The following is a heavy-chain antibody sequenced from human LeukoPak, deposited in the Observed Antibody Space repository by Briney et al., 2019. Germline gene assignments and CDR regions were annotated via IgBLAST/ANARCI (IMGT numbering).Heavy chain of an antibody. CDR3: ARGQYGSGSYPPGAFDI. J-gene: IGHJ3*02. D-gene: IGHD3-10*01. CDR1: GGSISSYY. V-gene: IGHV4-59*01. CDR2: IYYSGST. Sequence: PSETLSLTCTVSGGSISSYYWSWIRQPPGKGLEWIGYIYYSGSTNYNPSLKSRVTISVDTSKNQFSLKLSSVTAADTAVYYCARGQYGSGSYPPGAFDIWGQGTMVTVSS.